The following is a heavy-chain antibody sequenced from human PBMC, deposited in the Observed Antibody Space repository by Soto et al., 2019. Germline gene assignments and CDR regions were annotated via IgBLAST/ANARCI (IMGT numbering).Heavy chain of an antibody. J-gene: IGHJ4*02. V-gene: IGHV3-23*01. Sequence: EVQLLESGGGLVQPGGSLRLSCAASGITFSNYVLSWVRQAPGKGLEWVSSISGSGTSTYYADSVKGRFSISRDTSNSTLYLHMSSLRADDTAIYYCAKEAGGGAAMVTSYFDYWGQGTLVTVSS. D-gene: IGHD5-18*01. CDR1: GITFSNYV. CDR2: ISGSGTST. CDR3: AKEAGGGAAMVTSYFDY.